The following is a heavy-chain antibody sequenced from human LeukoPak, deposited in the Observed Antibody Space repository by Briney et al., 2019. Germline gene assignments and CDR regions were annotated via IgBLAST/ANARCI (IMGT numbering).Heavy chain of an antibody. CDR3: ARGTTGAYFGTPPYFDY. CDR2: IYYSGST. J-gene: IGHJ4*02. V-gene: IGHV4-59*01. CDR1: GASINGYY. D-gene: IGHD7-27*01. Sequence: SEPLSLTCSVSGASINGYYWSWIRQPPGKGLKGIGYIYYSGSTNYNPSLESRVTISLDTSRHQFSLRLRSVTAADTAVYFCARGTTGAYFGTPPYFDYWGQGSLVTVSS.